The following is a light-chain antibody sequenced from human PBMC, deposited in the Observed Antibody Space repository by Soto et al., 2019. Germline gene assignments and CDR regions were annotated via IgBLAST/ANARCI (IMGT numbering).Light chain of an antibody. Sequence: QSVLTQPASVSGSPGPSITISCTGTSSDVGGYNYVSWYQQHPGKAPKLMIYEVSNRPSGVSNRFSGSKSGNTASLTISGLQAEDEADYYCSSSTSSDTLLFGGGTKLTV. J-gene: IGLJ2*01. CDR2: EVS. V-gene: IGLV2-14*01. CDR1: SSDVGGYNY. CDR3: SSSTSSDTLL.